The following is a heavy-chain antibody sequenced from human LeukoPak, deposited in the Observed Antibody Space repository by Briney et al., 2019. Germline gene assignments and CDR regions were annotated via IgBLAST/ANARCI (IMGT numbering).Heavy chain of an antibody. J-gene: IGHJ4*02. CDR3: ARHAPGSVPDTFDY. Sequence: PSETLSLTCAVYGGSFSGYYWSWIRQPPGKGLEWIGEINHSGSTNYNPSLKSRVTISVDTSKNQFSLKLSSVTAADTAVYYCARHAPGSVPDTFDYWGQGTLVTVSS. CDR2: INHSGST. D-gene: IGHD2-8*01. CDR1: GGSFSGYY. V-gene: IGHV4-34*01.